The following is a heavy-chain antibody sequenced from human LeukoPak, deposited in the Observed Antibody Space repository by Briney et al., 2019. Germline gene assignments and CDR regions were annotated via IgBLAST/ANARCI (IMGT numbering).Heavy chain of an antibody. CDR1: GDSFDRYG. J-gene: IGHJ3*02. V-gene: IGHV1-18*01. Sequence: ASVKVSCKASGDSFDRYGISWVRQAPGQGLEWLGWISAFNGNTNYAENLQGRVTMTADKSTTTAYMELRSLSSDDTAVYYCARDFLSYDGSENHFEDTFDIWGQGTMVTVSS. D-gene: IGHD3-22*01. CDR3: ARDFLSYDGSENHFEDTFDI. CDR2: ISAFNGNT.